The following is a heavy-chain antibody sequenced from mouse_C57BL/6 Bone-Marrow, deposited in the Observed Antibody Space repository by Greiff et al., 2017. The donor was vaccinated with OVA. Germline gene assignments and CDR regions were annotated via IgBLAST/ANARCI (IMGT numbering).Heavy chain of an antibody. CDR2: IYPRDGST. CDR1: GYTFTDHT. J-gene: IGHJ3*01. Sequence: VQLQQSDAELVKPGASVKISCKVSGYTFTDHTIHWMKQRPEQGLEWIGYIYPRDGSTKYNEKFKDKATLTADKSSSTAYMQLNSLTSEDSAVYFCAKNYYGSSSAWFAYWGQGTLVTVSA. CDR3: AKNYYGSSSAWFAY. V-gene: IGHV1-78*01. D-gene: IGHD1-1*01.